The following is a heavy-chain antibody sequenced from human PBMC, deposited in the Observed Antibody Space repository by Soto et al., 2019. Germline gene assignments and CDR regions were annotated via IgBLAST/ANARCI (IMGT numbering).Heavy chain of an antibody. CDR3: XXXXXXXAATNFDY. CDR1: GFTFSDYY. Sequence: QVQLVESGGGLVKPGGSLRLSCAASGFTFSDYYMSWIRQAPGKGLEWVSYISSSGSTIYYADSVKGRFTISRDNAKNXXXXXMXXLXXXXXXXXXXXXXXXXXAATNFDYWGQGTLVTVSS. CDR2: ISSSGSTI. J-gene: IGHJ4*02. V-gene: IGHV3-11*01. D-gene: IGHD6-13*01.